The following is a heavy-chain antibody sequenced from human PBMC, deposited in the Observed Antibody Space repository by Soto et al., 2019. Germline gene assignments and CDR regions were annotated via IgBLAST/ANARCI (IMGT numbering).Heavy chain of an antibody. CDR3: ARKYSGYELFPDY. CDR1: GFTFSAHW. D-gene: IGHD5-12*01. Sequence: PGGSLRLSCAASGFTFSAHWMTWVRQAPGKGLEWVASIKQDGSEKFSVDSVKGRFTISRDNAKNSLYLQMSSLRTEDTAVYYCARKYSGYELFPDYWGPGTLVTVSS. V-gene: IGHV3-7*01. CDR2: IKQDGSEK. J-gene: IGHJ4*02.